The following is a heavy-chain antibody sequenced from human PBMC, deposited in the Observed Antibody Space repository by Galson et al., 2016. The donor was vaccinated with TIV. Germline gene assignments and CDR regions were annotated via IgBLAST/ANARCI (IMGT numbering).Heavy chain of an antibody. V-gene: IGHV3-66*02. J-gene: IGHJ6*02. D-gene: IGHD2-21*01. CDR2: IYDDGKK. CDR3: ARDRRHCGNECFLRYYYGMDV. Sequence: SLRLSCAASGLIVTDNSMTWVRQAPGKGLEWVALIYDDGKKMYADSVQGRFTISRDSSKNVLYLQMTSLRGVDTAVYFCARDRRHCGNECFLRYYYGMDVWGQGTTVTVSS. CDR1: GLIVTDNS.